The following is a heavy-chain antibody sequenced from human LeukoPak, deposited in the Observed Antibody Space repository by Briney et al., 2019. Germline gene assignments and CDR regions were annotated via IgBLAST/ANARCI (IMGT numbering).Heavy chain of an antibody. V-gene: IGHV3-30*02. D-gene: IGHD3-22*01. Sequence: GGSLRLSCAASGFTFSSYGMHWVRQAPGKGLEWVAFIRYDGSNKYYADSVKGRFTISRDNAKNSLQLQMNSLRAEDTAVYYCARDLSGYSGKVYYFYYMDVWGKGTTVTISS. J-gene: IGHJ6*03. CDR2: IRYDGSNK. CDR3: ARDLSGYSGKVYYFYYMDV. CDR1: GFTFSSYG.